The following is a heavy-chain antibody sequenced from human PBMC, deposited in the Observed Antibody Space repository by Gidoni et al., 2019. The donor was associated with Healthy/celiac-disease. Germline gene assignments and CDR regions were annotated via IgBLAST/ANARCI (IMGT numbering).Heavy chain of an antibody. D-gene: IGHD3-3*01. CDR3: ARGNPGSGYYMDV. CDR2: INHSGST. CDR1: GGSFSGYY. V-gene: IGHV4-34*01. J-gene: IGHJ6*03. Sequence: QVQLQQWGAGLLKPSETLSLTCAVYGGSFSGYYWSWIRQPPGKGLEWIGEINHSGSTNYNPSLKSRVTISVDTAKNQFSLKLSSVTAADTAVYYCARGNPGSGYYMDVWGKGTTVTVSS.